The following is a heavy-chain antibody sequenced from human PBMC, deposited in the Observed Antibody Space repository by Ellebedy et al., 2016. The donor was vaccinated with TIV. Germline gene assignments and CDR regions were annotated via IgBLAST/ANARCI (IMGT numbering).Heavy chain of an antibody. CDR3: ARESYCAGGSCFFSDGLDI. J-gene: IGHJ3*02. D-gene: IGHD2-21*01. V-gene: IGHV3-48*03. Sequence: GESLKISCGASGFTFGSYTFNWVRQAPGKGLEWLAYITGSGRTISSADSVKGRFAISRHNAKNSLFLDMNDLRAEDTATYYCARESYCAGGSCFFSDGLDIWGPGTIVTVSS. CDR1: GFTFGSYT. CDR2: ITGSGRTI.